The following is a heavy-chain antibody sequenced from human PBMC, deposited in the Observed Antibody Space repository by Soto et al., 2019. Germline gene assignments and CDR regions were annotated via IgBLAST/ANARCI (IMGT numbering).Heavy chain of an antibody. CDR1: GGSINSYY. CDR2: IYDSGNT. Sequence: PSETLSLTCTASGGSINSYYWSWIRQPPGKGLEWIGYIYDSGNTNYNPSLKSRVTMPVDTSKNQFSLKLTSVTAADTAVYHCARAGIASAGLHHFDYWGQGILVTVSS. V-gene: IGHV4-59*01. CDR3: ARAGIASAGLHHFDY. J-gene: IGHJ4*02. D-gene: IGHD6-13*01.